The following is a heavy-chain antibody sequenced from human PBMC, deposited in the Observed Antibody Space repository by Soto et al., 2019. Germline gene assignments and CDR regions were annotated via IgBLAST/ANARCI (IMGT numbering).Heavy chain of an antibody. CDR3: ESEGAFRYSYGVAPPAWFDP. J-gene: IGHJ5*02. CDR2: IWYDGSNK. CDR1: GFTFSSYG. D-gene: IGHD5-18*01. V-gene: IGHV3-33*01. Sequence: SQRLCCAASGFTFSSYGMHWVRQAPGKGLEWVAVIWYDGSNKYYADSVKGRFTISRDNSKNTLYLQMNSLRAEDTAVYYCESEGAFRYSYGVAPPAWFDPCGQAT.